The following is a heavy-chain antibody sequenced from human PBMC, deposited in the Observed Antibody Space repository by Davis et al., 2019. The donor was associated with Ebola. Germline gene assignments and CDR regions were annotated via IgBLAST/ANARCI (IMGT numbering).Heavy chain of an antibody. CDR1: GFSLSTSGMC. D-gene: IGHD5-24*01. CDR3: ARKMAHRFGDYYYYYGMDV. Sequence: SGPTLVKPTQTLTLTCTFSGFSLSTSGMCVSWIRQPPGKALEWLARIDWDDDKYYSTSLKTRLTISKDTSKNQVVLTMTNMDPVDTATYYCARKMAHRFGDYYYYYGMDVWGQGTTVTVSS. CDR2: IDWDDDK. V-gene: IGHV2-70*11. J-gene: IGHJ6*02.